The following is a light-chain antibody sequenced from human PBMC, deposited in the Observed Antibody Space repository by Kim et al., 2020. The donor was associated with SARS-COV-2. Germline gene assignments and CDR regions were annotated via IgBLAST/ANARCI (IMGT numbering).Light chain of an antibody. J-gene: IGLJ3*02. Sequence: LSPGQTASIACAGGKMGAKFVHWYQQKPVQSPALVIYQTAWRPSGTPGRFSGSLSGNIATLAIRGTQAMDEADYFCQAWDDTSAVFGAGTKVTVL. V-gene: IGLV3-1*01. CDR3: QAWDDTSAV. CDR1: KMGAKF. CDR2: QTA.